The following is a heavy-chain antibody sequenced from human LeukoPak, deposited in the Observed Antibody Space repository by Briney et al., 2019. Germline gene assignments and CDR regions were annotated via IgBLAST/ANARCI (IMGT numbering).Heavy chain of an antibody. J-gene: IGHJ4*02. V-gene: IGHV1-8*03. CDR1: GYTFTNYD. CDR2: MNPNSGRI. Sequence: ASVKVSCKASGYTFTNYDINWVRQATGQGLEWMGWMNPNSGRIGYAQKFQGRVTISTTTSIGTAYMELSSLRSEDTAVYYCAREGLDYWGQGTLVTVSS. CDR3: AREGLDY.